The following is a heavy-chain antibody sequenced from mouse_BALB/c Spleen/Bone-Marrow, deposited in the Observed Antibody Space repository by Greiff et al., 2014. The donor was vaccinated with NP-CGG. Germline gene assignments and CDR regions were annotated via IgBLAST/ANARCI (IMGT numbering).Heavy chain of an antibody. CDR3: ANYYGSSFY. CDR2: IHPNSGNT. D-gene: IGHD1-1*01. V-gene: IGHV1S130*01. J-gene: IGHJ2*01. Sequence: QVQLQQSGSVLVRPGASVKLSCKASDYTFTSSWMHWAKQRPGQGLEWIGEIHPNSGNTNYNEKFKGKATLTVDTSSSTAYVDLSSLTSEDSAVYYCANYYGSSFYWGQGTTLTVSS. CDR1: DYTFTSSW.